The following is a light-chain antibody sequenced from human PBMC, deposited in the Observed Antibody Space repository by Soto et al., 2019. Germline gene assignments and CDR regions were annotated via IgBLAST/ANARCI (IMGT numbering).Light chain of an antibody. CDR3: QQYSNRLT. CDR1: QSVSAY. V-gene: IGKV3-11*01. J-gene: IGKJ4*01. CDR2: DAY. Sequence: EIVLTQSPGTLSLSPGERATLSCRASQSVSAYLAWYQQKPGQAPRLLIYDAYNRATGIPARFSVSGSGTDFTLTISSLEPEDYAVYYCQQYSNRLTFGGGTKVDIK.